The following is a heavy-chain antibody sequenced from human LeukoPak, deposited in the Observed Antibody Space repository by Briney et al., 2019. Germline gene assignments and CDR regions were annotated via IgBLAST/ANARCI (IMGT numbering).Heavy chain of an antibody. V-gene: IGHV2-70*04. CDR1: GFSLSTSGMR. J-gene: IGHJ3*01. D-gene: IGHD1-7*01. CDR3: ARMNYDAFDV. Sequence: SGPTLVNPTQTLTLTCTFSGFSLSTSGMRVSWIRQPPGKAREWLARIDWDDDKFYSTSLKTRLTISKDTSKNQVVLTVTHMDPVDTATCYCARMNYDAFDVWGQGTMVTVSS. CDR2: IDWDDDK.